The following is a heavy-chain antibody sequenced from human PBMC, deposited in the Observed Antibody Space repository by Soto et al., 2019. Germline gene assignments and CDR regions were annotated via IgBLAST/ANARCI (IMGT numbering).Heavy chain of an antibody. J-gene: IGHJ4*02. V-gene: IGHV1-18*04. Sequence: VKVSCNASGYTFTNHGISWVRQAPGQGLEWMGWVSGYNDKTKSAQKFQGRVTMTTDTSTSTAYMELRSLRSDDTAVYYCARDFYPVAYFFDYWGQGTLVTVSS. CDR2: VSGYNDKT. CDR3: ARDFYPVAYFFDY. CDR1: GYTFTNHG. D-gene: IGHD2-21*01.